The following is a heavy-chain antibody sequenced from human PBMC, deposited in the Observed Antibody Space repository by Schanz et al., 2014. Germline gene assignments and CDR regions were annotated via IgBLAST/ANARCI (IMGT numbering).Heavy chain of an antibody. CDR3: ARDNGRIPAANSFDY. J-gene: IGHJ4*02. Sequence: QILLVQPGPEVKKPGASVTVSCKASGYDFHIYAYSWVRQAPGQGPEWIGWISGYTGDTKYAQKFQHRVNMTTDRTTSTVYMELMSLRFDDTAVYFCARDNGRIPAANSFDYWGQGTRVTVSS. CDR1: GYDFHIYA. CDR2: ISGYTGDT. V-gene: IGHV1-18*01. D-gene: IGHD1-26*01.